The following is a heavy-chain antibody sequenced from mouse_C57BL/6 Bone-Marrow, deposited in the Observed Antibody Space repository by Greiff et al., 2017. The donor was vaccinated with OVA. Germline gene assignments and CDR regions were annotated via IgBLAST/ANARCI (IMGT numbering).Heavy chain of an antibody. CDR3: AREGTTVVRYFDV. CDR1: GFTFSDYG. CDR2: ISSGSSTI. V-gene: IGHV5-17*01. Sequence: EVQLQESGGGLVKPGGSLKLSCAASGFTFSDYGMHWVRQAPEKGLEWVAYISSGSSTIYYADTVKGRFTISRDNAKNTLFLQMTSLRSEDTAMYYCAREGTTVVRYFDVWGTGTTVTVSS. D-gene: IGHD1-1*01. J-gene: IGHJ1*03.